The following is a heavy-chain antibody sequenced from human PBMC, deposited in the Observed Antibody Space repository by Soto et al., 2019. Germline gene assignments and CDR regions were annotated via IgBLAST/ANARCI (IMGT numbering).Heavy chain of an antibody. Sequence: GSLRLSCVASGFTFSTYAMLWFRQAPGKGLECVAVIGGSDTRTYYADSVKARFTVSRDNSENTLYLQMNSLRAEDTAVYYCAKRHYYGSGSFALATWGQGTLVTVSS. J-gene: IGHJ4*03. CDR3: AKRHYYGSGSFALAT. D-gene: IGHD3-10*01. CDR1: GFTFSTYA. CDR2: IGGSDTRT. V-gene: IGHV3-23*01.